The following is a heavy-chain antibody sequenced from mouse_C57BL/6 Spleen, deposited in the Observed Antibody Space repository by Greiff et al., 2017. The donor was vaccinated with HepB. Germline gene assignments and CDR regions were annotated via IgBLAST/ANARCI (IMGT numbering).Heavy chain of an antibody. D-gene: IGHD1-1*01. CDR2: IDPSDSYT. V-gene: IGHV1-59*01. CDR3: ARERDYGSSTFDV. J-gene: IGHJ1*03. CDR1: GYTFTSYW. Sequence: QVQLQQPGAELVRPGTSVKLSCKASGYTFTSYWMHWVKQRPGQGLEWIGVIDPSDSYTNYNQKFKGKATLTVDTSSSTAYMQLSSLTSEDSAVYYCARERDYGSSTFDVWGTGTTVTVSS.